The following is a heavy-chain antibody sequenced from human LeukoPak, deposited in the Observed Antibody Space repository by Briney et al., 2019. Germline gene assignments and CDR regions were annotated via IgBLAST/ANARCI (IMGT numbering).Heavy chain of an antibody. Sequence: ASVKVSCKASGYTFTSYYMHWVRQAPGQGLEWMGIINPSGGSTSYAQKFQGRVTMTRDTSTSTVYMELSSLRSEDTAVYYCARPRRGEENYYDSSGYPEALGYWGQGTLVTVSS. J-gene: IGHJ4*02. CDR1: GYTFTSYY. D-gene: IGHD3-22*01. V-gene: IGHV1-46*01. CDR3: ARPRRGEENYYDSSGYPEALGY. CDR2: INPSGGST.